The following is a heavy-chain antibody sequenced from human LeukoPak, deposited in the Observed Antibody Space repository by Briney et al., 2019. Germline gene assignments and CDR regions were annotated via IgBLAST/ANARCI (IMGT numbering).Heavy chain of an antibody. Sequence: SETLSLTCTVSGDSISSSSYYWGWIRQPPGKGLEWIGGFYYSASTYYNPSLKSRVTMSVDTSKNQFSLKLSSVTAADTAVYYCARRGSDWYFHYWGQGTLVTVSS. CDR3: ARRGSDWYFHY. CDR1: GDSISSSSYY. J-gene: IGHJ4*02. CDR2: FYYSAST. V-gene: IGHV4-39*01. D-gene: IGHD6-19*01.